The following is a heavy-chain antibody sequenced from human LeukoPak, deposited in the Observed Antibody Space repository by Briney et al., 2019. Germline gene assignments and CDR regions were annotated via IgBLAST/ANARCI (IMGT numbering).Heavy chain of an antibody. CDR1: GRSFSGYY. CDR2: INHSGST. J-gene: IGHJ4*02. V-gene: IGHV4-34*01. Sequence: SETLSLTCAVYGRSFSGYYWSWIRQPPGKGLEWIGEINHSGSTNYNPSLKSRVTISVDTSKNQFSLKLSSVTAADTAVYYCARGRSYWGQGTLVTVSS. CDR3: ARGRSY.